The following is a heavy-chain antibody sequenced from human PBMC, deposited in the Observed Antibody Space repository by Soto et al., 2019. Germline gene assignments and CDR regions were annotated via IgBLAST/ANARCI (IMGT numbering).Heavy chain of an antibody. V-gene: IGHV1-69*01. D-gene: IGHD3-16*01. J-gene: IGHJ5*02. CDR3: ARGVGGEATVRS. CDR1: GGSFSNFV. Sequence: QVQLVQSGAEVKKPGSSVKVSCKASGGSFSNFVISWVRQATGQGLGWMGGIIPNFGTTNYAQMFKGKVTITADETTRTAYLELTGLTSEDTSVYYGARGVGGEATVRSLGQGSLVTASS. CDR2: IIPNFGTT.